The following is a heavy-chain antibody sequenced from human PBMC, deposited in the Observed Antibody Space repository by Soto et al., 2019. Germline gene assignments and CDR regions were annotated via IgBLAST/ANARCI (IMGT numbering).Heavy chain of an antibody. V-gene: IGHV1-69*12. Sequence: QVQLVQSGAEVKKPGSSVKVSCKASGGTFSSYAISWVRQAPGQGLEWMGGIIPIFGTANYAQKFQGRVTITADESTSTAYMELSSLRSEDTAVYYCARLAAAGTTSHYYYGMDVWGQGTTVTVSS. CDR2: IIPIFGTA. J-gene: IGHJ6*02. D-gene: IGHD6-13*01. CDR3: ARLAAAGTTSHYYYGMDV. CDR1: GGTFSSYA.